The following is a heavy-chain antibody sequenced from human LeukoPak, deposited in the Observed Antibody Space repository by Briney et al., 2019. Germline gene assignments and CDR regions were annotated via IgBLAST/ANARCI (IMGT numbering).Heavy chain of an antibody. CDR2: IKDDGRQK. Sequence: GGSLRLSCAPSGFTFSRYWMTWVRQPPGKGLEWVASIKDDGRQKYYLDSVKGRFTVSRDNAKNSVYLQMDSLRAEDTALYYCARDASRGFDSWGQGTLVPVSS. V-gene: IGHV3-7*01. J-gene: IGHJ4*02. D-gene: IGHD2-2*01. CDR3: ARDASRGFDS. CDR1: GFTFSRYW.